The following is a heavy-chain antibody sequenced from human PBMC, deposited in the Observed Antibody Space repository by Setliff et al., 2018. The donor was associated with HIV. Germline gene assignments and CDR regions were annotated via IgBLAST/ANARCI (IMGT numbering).Heavy chain of an antibody. CDR3: ARTFGDLKHYYYYYMDV. V-gene: IGHV4-4*07. CDR2: IWTSGST. Sequence: SETLSLTCTVSGASITTLWWSWIRQPAGKGLEWIGRIWTSGSTNYNPSLKSRVTISVDTSKNQFSLKLSSVTAADTAVYYCARTFGDLKHYYYYYMDVWGKGTTVTVSS. J-gene: IGHJ6*03. D-gene: IGHD3-10*01. CDR1: GASITTLW.